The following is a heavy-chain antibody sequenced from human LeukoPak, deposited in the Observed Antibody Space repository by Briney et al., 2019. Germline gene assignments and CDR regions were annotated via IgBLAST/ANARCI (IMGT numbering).Heavy chain of an antibody. CDR3: ARNNGVDV. J-gene: IGHJ6*02. CDR2: VNRDGSET. CDR1: GFALSSHW. Sequence: GGSLRLSCAATGFALSSHWMTWVRQVPGRGPEWVANVNRDGSETYYLDSVKGRFTISKDNAKNSLYLQMNSLRAEDTALYHCARNNGVDVWGQGTTVIVSS. V-gene: IGHV3-7*03.